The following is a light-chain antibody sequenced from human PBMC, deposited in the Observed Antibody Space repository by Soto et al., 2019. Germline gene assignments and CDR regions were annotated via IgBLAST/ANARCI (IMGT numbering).Light chain of an antibody. CDR1: QDIRNR. Sequence: IEMTQPPSSVSASVGDRVTITCRASQDIRNRLAWYQHKPGKAPNLLIYSATTLQSGVPYRFSGSVSGTYFTLTLSSLQPEDFATYYCQQANILPPVFGGGTRVEI. V-gene: IGKV1-12*01. J-gene: IGKJ4*01. CDR3: QQANILPPV. CDR2: SAT.